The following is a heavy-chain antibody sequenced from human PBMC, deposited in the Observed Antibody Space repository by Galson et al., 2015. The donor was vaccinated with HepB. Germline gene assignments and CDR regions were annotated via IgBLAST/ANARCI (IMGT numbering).Heavy chain of an antibody. CDR2: FDPEDGET. CDR3: ATSPHDYGESY. CDR1: GYNLNELS. D-gene: IGHD4-17*01. Sequence: SVKVSCKVSGYNLNELSMHWVRQAPGEGLEWVGGFDPEDGETIYAQKFQGRVTLTEDTSSDTGYMELSSLRSDDTAVYYCATSPHDYGESYWGQGTLVTVSS. J-gene: IGHJ4*02. V-gene: IGHV1-24*01.